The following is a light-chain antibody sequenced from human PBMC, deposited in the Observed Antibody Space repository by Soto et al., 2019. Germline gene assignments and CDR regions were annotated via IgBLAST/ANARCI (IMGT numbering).Light chain of an antibody. V-gene: IGKV3-15*01. CDR2: GAF. CDR1: QSISNN. CDR3: QQYNNWPWT. J-gene: IGKJ1*01. Sequence: DIVMTQTRSTLSVSPGERVTLSCRASQSISNNLAWYQQRPGQAPRLLIYGAFTRATGVPARFSGSGSGIEFTLSISSLQSEDFAVYFCQQYNNWPWTFGQGTKVDIK.